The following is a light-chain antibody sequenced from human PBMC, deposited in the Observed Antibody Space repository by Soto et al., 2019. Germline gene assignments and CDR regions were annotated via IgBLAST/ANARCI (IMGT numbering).Light chain of an antibody. Sequence: EIVLTQSPGTLSLSPGERATLSCRASQSVSSSYLAWYQQKPGQAPRLLIYGASSRATGIPDRFSGSGSGTDFTFTISRLEPEDFAVYYCQQYGSSPYTFGQGTRLETK. CDR2: GAS. CDR3: QQYGSSPYT. V-gene: IGKV3-20*01. CDR1: QSVSSSY. J-gene: IGKJ2*01.